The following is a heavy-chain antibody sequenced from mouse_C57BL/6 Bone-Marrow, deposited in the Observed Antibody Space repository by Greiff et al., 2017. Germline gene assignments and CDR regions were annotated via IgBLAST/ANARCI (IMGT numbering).Heavy chain of an antibody. V-gene: IGHV5-6*01. Sequence: EVQLMESGGDLVKPGGSLKLSCAASGFTFSSYGMSWVRQTPDKRLEWVATISSGGSYTYYPDSVKGRFTISRDNAKNTLYLQMSSLKSEDTAMYYCARRDSSGYPRSAMDYWGQGTSVTVSS. CDR1: GFTFSSYG. CDR3: ARRDSSGYPRSAMDY. J-gene: IGHJ4*01. CDR2: ISSGGSYT. D-gene: IGHD3-2*02.